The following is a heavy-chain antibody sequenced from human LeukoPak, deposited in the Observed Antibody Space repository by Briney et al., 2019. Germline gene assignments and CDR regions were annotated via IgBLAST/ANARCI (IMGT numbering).Heavy chain of an antibody. CDR3: ARDICSSTSCYTGTHDY. CDR2: ISSSSSYI. CDR1: GFTFSSYS. V-gene: IGHV3-21*01. D-gene: IGHD2-2*02. J-gene: IGHJ4*02. Sequence: GGSLRLSCAASGFTFSSYSMNWVRQAPGKGLEWVSSISSSSSYIYYADSVKGRFTISRDNAKNSLYLQMNSLRAEDTAVYYCARDICSSTSCYTGTHDYWGQGTLVTVSS.